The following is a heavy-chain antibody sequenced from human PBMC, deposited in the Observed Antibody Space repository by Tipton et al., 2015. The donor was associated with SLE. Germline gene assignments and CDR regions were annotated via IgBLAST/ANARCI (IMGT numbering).Heavy chain of an antibody. V-gene: IGHV3-48*01. J-gene: IGHJ6*02. Sequence: SLRLSCAASGFTFNSYSMNWVRQAPGKGLEWVSYISSSGSTIYYADSVKGRFTISRDNAKNSLYLQMNSLRAEDTAVYYCASVSVWSGRWGSYGMDVWGQGTTVTVSS. CDR2: ISSSGSTI. D-gene: IGHD3-3*01. CDR3: ASVSVWSGRWGSYGMDV. CDR1: GFTFNSYS.